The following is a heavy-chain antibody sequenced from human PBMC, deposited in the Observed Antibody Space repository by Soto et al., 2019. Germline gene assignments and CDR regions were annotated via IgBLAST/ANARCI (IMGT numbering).Heavy chain of an antibody. CDR1: GFPFSSHG. D-gene: IGHD1-1*01. Sequence: QVELVESGGGVVQPGRSLRLSCAASGFPFSSHGMHWVRQAPGKGLEWAALVSPDGSGTYYADSVRGRFTISRDISKNTVFLHMYSLIPEDTALYFCVKDQSTMTILFDSWGQGSLVTVSP. J-gene: IGHJ4*02. CDR2: VSPDGSGT. V-gene: IGHV3-30*18. CDR3: VKDQSTMTILFDS.